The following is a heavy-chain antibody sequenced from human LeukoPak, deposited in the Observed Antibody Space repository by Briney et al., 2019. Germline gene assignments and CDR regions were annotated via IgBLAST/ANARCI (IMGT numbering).Heavy chain of an antibody. CDR2: IYYSGST. V-gene: IGHV4-59*08. J-gene: IGHJ3*02. CDR1: GVTLTTYY. CDR3: VRPEMGYAFDI. D-gene: IGHD5-24*01. Sequence: SETLSLTCTVSGVTLTTYYWSWSRQPPGKGLEWIGYIYYSGSTNYNPSLKSRVTISVDTSKNQLSMKRSSLGATVPAVYYCVRPEMGYAFDIWGQGTMVTVSS.